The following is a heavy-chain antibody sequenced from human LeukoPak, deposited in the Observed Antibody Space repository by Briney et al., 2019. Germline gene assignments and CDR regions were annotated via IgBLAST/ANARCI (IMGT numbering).Heavy chain of an antibody. V-gene: IGHV3-74*01. CDR2: INSDGSST. CDR3: ARVSSSSWYVLFDY. CDR1: GFTFSSYW. D-gene: IGHD6-13*01. J-gene: IGHJ4*02. Sequence: QSGGSLRLSCAASGFTFSSYWMHWVRQAPGKGLVWVSRINSDGSSTSYADSVKGRFTISRDNAKNTLYLQMNSLRAEDTAVYYCARVSSSSWYVLFDYWGQGTLVTVSS.